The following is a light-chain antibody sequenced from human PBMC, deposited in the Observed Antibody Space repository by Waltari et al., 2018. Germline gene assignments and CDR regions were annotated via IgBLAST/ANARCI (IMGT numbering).Light chain of an antibody. CDR2: LAS. Sequence: DIVMTQSPLSLPVTPGEPASISRRSSQSLLHSNGYNFLDWYLQKPGQSPQLLIHLASNRASGVPDRFSGSGSGTDFTLKISRLEAEDVGVYYCMQALQTPFTFGPGTKVHIK. CDR1: QSLLHSNGYNF. CDR3: MQALQTPFT. V-gene: IGKV2-28*01. J-gene: IGKJ3*01.